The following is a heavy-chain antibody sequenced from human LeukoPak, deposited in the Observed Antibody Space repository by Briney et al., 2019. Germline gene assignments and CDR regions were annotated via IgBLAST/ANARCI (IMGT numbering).Heavy chain of an antibody. CDR1: GGSFSGYY. D-gene: IGHD3-3*01. Sequence: SETLSLTCAVYGGSFSGYYWSWIRQPPGKGLEWIGEINHSGSTNYNPSLKSRVTISVDTSKNQCSLKLSSVTAADTAVYYCAREYYDFWSGQGPFDYWGQGTLVTVSS. V-gene: IGHV4-34*01. J-gene: IGHJ4*02. CDR3: AREYYDFWSGQGPFDY. CDR2: INHSGST.